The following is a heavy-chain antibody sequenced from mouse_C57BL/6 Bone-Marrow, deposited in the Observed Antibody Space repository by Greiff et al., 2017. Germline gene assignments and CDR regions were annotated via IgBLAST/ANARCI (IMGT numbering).Heavy chain of an antibody. CDR1: GYTFTDYE. V-gene: IGHV1-15*01. CDR3: TRDCAYWYFDV. J-gene: IGHJ1*03. Sequence: QVQLKQSGAELVRPGASVTLSCKASGYTFTDYEMHWVKQTPVHGLEWIGAIDPETGGTAYNQTFKGKAILTADKSASTAYMELRSLTSEDSAVYYCTRDCAYWYFDVWGTGTTVTVSS. CDR2: IDPETGGT.